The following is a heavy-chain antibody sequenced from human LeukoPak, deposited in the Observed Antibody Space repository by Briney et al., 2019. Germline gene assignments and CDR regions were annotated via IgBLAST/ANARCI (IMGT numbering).Heavy chain of an antibody. D-gene: IGHD6-13*01. CDR1: GYSFTSYW. Sequence: PGESLKISCKGSGYSFTSYWIGWVRQMPGKGLEWMGIIYPGDSDTRYSPSFQGQVTISADKSISTAYLQWSSLKASDTAMYYCARLGMGSSWFKKTPSLYYYMDVWGKGTTVTVSS. CDR2: IYPGDSDT. J-gene: IGHJ6*03. CDR3: ARLGMGSSWFKKTPSLYYYMDV. V-gene: IGHV5-51*01.